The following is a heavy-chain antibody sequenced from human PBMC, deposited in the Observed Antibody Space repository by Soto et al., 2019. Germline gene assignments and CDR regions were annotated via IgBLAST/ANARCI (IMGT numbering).Heavy chain of an antibody. Sequence: PGESLKISCKGSGYSFTSYWIGWVRQMPGKGLEWMGIIYPGDSDTRYSPSFQGQVTISADKSISTAYLQWSSLKASDTAMYYCATSIAARDYCYYGMDVWGQGTTVTVSS. V-gene: IGHV5-51*01. D-gene: IGHD6-6*01. CDR2: IYPGDSDT. CDR3: ATSIAARDYCYYGMDV. J-gene: IGHJ6*02. CDR1: GYSFTSYW.